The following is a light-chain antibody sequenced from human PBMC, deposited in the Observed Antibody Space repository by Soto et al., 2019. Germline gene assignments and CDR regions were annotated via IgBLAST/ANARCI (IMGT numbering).Light chain of an antibody. V-gene: IGKV3D-20*02. CDR2: GAS. J-gene: IGKJ4*01. CDR1: PSVSSRY. CDR3: QQYNNWPLT. Sequence: EVLMRQSPSTLSVSAGEGAPLSCRASPSVSSRYLAWYQQKPGQAPRLLIYGASNRATGIPERFSGSGSGTDFTLTISRLEPEDFEVYYCQQYNNWPLTFGGGTKVDIK.